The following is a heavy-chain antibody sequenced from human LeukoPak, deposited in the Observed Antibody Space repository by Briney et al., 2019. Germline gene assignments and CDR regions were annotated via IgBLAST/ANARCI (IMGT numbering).Heavy chain of an antibody. Sequence: GGSLRLSCAASGFTFSSYSTNWVRQAPGKGLEWVSYISSSSSTIYYADSVKGRFTVSRDNAKNSLYLQMNSLRDEDTAVYYCAREGSFDSDWFDPWGQGTLVTVSS. CDR1: GFTFSSYS. CDR3: AREGSFDSDWFDP. CDR2: ISSSSSTI. V-gene: IGHV3-48*02. D-gene: IGHD6-13*01. J-gene: IGHJ5*02.